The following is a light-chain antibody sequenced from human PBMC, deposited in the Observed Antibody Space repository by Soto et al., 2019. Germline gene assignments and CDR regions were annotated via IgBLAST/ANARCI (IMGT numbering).Light chain of an antibody. Sequence: DIQMTQSPPTLSASVGDRVTITCRASQSIRNYLAWYQQMPGKAPKLLIYGAYNLQSGVPSRFSGSGSGTEFTLTISSLQPDDFATYFCQHHNSYYQTFGQGTKVDI. V-gene: IGKV1-5*01. CDR3: QHHNSYYQT. J-gene: IGKJ1*01. CDR2: GAY. CDR1: QSIRNY.